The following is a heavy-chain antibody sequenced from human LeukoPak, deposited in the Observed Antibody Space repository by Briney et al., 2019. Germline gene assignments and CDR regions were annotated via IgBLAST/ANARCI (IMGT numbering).Heavy chain of an antibody. J-gene: IGHJ5*02. CDR3: SRAYSTGWLGINDL. CDR1: GFTFSDYA. Sequence: GGSLRLSCTASGFTFSDYALTWVRQAPGKGLEWVGFIRNKANGGTADYAASVKGRFTISRDDSKTLAYLQMNSLKTEDTAVYYCSRAYSTGWLGINDLWGQGALVTVSS. V-gene: IGHV3-49*04. D-gene: IGHD6-19*01. CDR2: IRNKANGGTA.